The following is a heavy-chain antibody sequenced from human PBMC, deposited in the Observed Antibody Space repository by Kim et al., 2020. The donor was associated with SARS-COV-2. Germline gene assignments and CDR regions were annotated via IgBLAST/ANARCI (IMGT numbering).Heavy chain of an antibody. Sequence: ADSVKARFTIARDKAKNSLYLQMNSLRAEDTAVYYCARGSSSTGSILDYWGQGTLVTVSS. CDR3: ARGSSSTGSILDY. V-gene: IGHV3-21*01. J-gene: IGHJ4*02. D-gene: IGHD6-6*01.